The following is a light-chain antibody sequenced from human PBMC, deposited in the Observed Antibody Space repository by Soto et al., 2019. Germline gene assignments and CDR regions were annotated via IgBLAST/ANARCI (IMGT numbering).Light chain of an antibody. V-gene: IGKV3-15*01. CDR1: QIVSSN. Sequence: EIVMTQSPATLSVSPGERATLSCRATQIVSSNLAWYLQKPGQAPRLLIYAASTRAAGIPVRFSGSGSGTAFTLTISDVQSEDFGVYYCQQYNNWPPFTFGQGTKLEI. CDR3: QQYNNWPPFT. CDR2: AAS. J-gene: IGKJ2*01.